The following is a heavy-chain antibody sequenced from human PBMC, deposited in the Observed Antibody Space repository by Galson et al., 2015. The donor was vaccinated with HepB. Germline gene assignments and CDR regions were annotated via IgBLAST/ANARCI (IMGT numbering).Heavy chain of an antibody. D-gene: IGHD1-26*01. CDR1: GFTFRDYY. V-gene: IGHV3-11*01. J-gene: IGHJ3*02. Sequence: SLRLSCAASGFTFRDYYMTWIRQAPGKGLEWVSYISGSGRTTYYADSVRGRFTISRDNAMNSLSLQMNSLRAEDTAVYYCARGRVVGATEPYAFDIWGRGTMVTVSS. CDR3: ARGRVVGATEPYAFDI. CDR2: ISGSGRTT.